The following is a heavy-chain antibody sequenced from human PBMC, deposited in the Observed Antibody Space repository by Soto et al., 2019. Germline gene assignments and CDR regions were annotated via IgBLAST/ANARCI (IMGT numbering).Heavy chain of an antibody. J-gene: IGHJ4*02. CDR3: ARAMYSSKTDFDY. CDR1: GFTFSDYY. D-gene: IGHD6-13*01. CDR2: ISSGSSTI. Sequence: GGSLRLSCVASGFTFSDYYMSWFRQAPGKGLEWVSYISSGSSTISYSDSVKGRFTISRDSAENSLYLQMNSLRAEDTAVYYCARAMYSSKTDFDYWGQGTL. V-gene: IGHV3-11*01.